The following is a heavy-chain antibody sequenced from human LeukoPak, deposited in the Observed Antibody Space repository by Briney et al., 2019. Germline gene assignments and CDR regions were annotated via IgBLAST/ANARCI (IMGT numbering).Heavy chain of an antibody. CDR3: APTSGWLQPFDY. CDR2: ISSSSSYI. D-gene: IGHD5-18*01. Sequence: GRSLRLSCAASGFTFSSYGMHWVRQAPGKGLEWVSSISSSSSYIYYADSVKGRFTISRDNAKNSLYLQMNSLRAEDTAVYYCAPTSGWLQPFDYWGQGTLVTVSS. J-gene: IGHJ4*02. CDR1: GFTFSSYG. V-gene: IGHV3-21*01.